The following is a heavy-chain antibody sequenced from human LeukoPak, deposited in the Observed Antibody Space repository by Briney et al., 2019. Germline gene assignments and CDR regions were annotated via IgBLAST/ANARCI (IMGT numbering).Heavy chain of an antibody. D-gene: IGHD6-13*01. CDR2: ISGSGGFT. V-gene: IGHV3-23*01. CDR3: AKGLGAAGGLYCAMDV. Sequence: SLTLSFAASGFTFRSYALGWVRQAPGKGLEWVSGISGSGGFTYYADSVKGLFTISRDNSENTLYLQMNSLRADDTAMYYCAKGLGAAGGLYCAMDVWGQKTSVRVSS. CDR1: GFTFRSYA. J-gene: IGHJ6*02.